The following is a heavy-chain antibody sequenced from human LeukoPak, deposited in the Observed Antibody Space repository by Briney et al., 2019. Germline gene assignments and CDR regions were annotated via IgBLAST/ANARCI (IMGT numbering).Heavy chain of an antibody. Sequence: PGGSLRLSCAASGFTFSSYSMNWVRQAPGKGLEWVSYISSSSSTIYYADSVKGRFTISRDNAKNSLYLQMNSLRAEDTAVYYCAREQYYDFWSGYPFDYWGQGTLVTVSS. J-gene: IGHJ4*02. CDR1: GFTFSSYS. CDR3: AREQYYDFWSGYPFDY. V-gene: IGHV3-48*01. D-gene: IGHD3-3*01. CDR2: ISSSSSTI.